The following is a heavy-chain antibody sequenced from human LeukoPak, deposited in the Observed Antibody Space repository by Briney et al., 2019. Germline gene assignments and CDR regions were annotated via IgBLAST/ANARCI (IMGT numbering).Heavy chain of an antibody. J-gene: IGHJ3*02. Sequence: GASVKVSCKASGYTFTYYYMHWVRQAPGQGLEWMGWSNPNSGGTNYAQTFQGRVTMTRDTSISQAYMDLSRLRSDDTAVYYCASTYYDFWSGYNRQKQDAFDIWGQGTMVTVSS. D-gene: IGHD3-3*01. CDR2: SNPNSGGT. V-gene: IGHV1-2*02. CDR1: GYTFTYYY. CDR3: ASTYYDFWSGYNRQKQDAFDI.